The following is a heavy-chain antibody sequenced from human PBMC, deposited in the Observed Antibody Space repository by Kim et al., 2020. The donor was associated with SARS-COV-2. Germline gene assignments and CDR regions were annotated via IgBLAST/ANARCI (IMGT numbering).Heavy chain of an antibody. CDR1: GGSISSYY. J-gene: IGHJ4*02. D-gene: IGHD5-12*01. CDR2: IYYSGST. Sequence: SETLSLTCTVSGGSISSYYWSWIRQPPGKGLEWIGYIYYSGSTNYKPSLKSRLTISVDTSKNQFSLKLSSVTAADTAVYYCAISRGYDYYYFDYWGQGTLVTVSS. CDR3: AISRGYDYYYFDY. V-gene: IGHV4-59*08.